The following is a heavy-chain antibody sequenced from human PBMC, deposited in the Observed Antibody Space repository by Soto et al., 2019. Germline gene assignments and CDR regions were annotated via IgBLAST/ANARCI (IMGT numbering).Heavy chain of an antibody. CDR2: IYYSGST. Sequence: SETLALTCTVSGGSISSGGYYWSWIRQHPGKGLEWIGYIYYSGSTYYNPSLKSRVTISVDTSKNQFSLKLSSVTAADTAVYYCARDARYYYGSGQNWFDPWGQGTLVTVSS. CDR1: GGSISSGGYY. CDR3: ARDARYYYGSGQNWFDP. D-gene: IGHD3-10*01. J-gene: IGHJ5*02. V-gene: IGHV4-31*03.